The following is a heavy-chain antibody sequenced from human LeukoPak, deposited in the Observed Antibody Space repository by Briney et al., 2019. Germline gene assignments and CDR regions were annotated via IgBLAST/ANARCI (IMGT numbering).Heavy chain of an antibody. V-gene: IGHV1-69*13. CDR3: GNYYDSSGFDY. CDR2: IIPIFGTA. D-gene: IGHD3-22*01. CDR1: GYTFSSYA. Sequence: SVKVSCKASGYTFSSYAISWVRQAPGQGLEWMGGIIPIFGTANYAQKFQGRVTITADESTSTAYMELSSLRSEDTAVYYCGNYYDSSGFDYWGQGTLVTVSS. J-gene: IGHJ4*02.